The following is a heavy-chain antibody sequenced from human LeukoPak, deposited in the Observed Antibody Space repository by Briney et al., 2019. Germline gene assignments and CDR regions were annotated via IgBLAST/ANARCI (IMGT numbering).Heavy chain of an antibody. J-gene: IGHJ5*02. Sequence: PGGSLRLSCAASGLHFSGTAMSWVRQAPGKGLEWVSAISHDSMNAYYADSVKGRFTISRDNSKKTVSLEVSSLTAADTGVYYCAKDGAQYSSGPECDPRGQGALVTVSP. D-gene: IGHD6-19*01. CDR1: GLHFSGTA. V-gene: IGHV3-23*01. CDR3: AKDGAQYSSGPECDP. CDR2: ISHDSMNA.